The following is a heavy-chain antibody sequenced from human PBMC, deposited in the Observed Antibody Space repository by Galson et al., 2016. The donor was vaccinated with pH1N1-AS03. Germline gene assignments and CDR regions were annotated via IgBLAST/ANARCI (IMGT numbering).Heavy chain of an antibody. CDR1: GGTFSSYS. CDR2: INPSGGTT. V-gene: IGHV1-46*01. Sequence: SVKVSCKASGGTFSSYSTNWVRQVPGQGLEWIGVINPSGGTTRYAQKFQGRVTMTRDTSTSTVYMELSRLRSADTAVYYCARTTAEMATISFDYCGQGTLVTVSS. D-gene: IGHD5-24*01. CDR3: ARTTAEMATISFDY. J-gene: IGHJ4*02.